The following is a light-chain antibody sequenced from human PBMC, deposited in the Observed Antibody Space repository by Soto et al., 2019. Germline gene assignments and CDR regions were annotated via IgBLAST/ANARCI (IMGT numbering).Light chain of an antibody. CDR2: DAS. CDR1: QSVSTY. J-gene: IGKJ4*01. V-gene: IGKV3-11*01. Sequence: EIVLTQSPATLSLSPGERATLSCRASQSVSTYLAWYQQKPGQAPRLLIYDASTRATGIPARFSGSGSGTDFPLTISSLEPEDFAVYFCQQRYNWLTFGGGTKVEIK. CDR3: QQRYNWLT.